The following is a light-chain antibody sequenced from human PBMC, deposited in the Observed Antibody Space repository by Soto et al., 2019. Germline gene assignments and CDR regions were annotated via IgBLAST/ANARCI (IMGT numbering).Light chain of an antibody. CDR1: KSDIGVYDF. CDR2: EVV. V-gene: IGLV2-8*01. J-gene: IGLJ1*01. CDR3: KLFSRRKPYV. Sequence: QSALTQPPSASGSPGQSVTISCTGTKSDIGVYDFVSWYQHHPGKAPRLIIYEVVQRPSGVPDRFSGSKSGNTASLTVSGLQAADEAYFFFKLFSRRKPYVFGSWTKGNVL.